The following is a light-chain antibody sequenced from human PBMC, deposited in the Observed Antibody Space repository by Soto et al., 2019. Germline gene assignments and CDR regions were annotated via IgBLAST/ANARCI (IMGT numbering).Light chain of an antibody. V-gene: IGKV1-39*01. CDR3: QQSYSTPPS. Sequence: DIQMTQSPSSLSASVGDRVTITCRASQSISSYLNWYQQKPGKAPKLLIYAASSLQSGVPSRFSRSGSGTDFTLTISSLQTEDFATYYYQQSYSTPPSFGQGTKLEIK. CDR2: AAS. CDR1: QSISSY. J-gene: IGKJ2*01.